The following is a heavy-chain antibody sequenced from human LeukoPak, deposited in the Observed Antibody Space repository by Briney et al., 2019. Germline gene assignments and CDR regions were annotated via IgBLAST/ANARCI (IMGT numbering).Heavy chain of an antibody. V-gene: IGHV4-59*01. CDR1: GGSISSSY. CDR2: MYNSGST. Sequence: SETLSLTCTVSGGSISSSYWSWIRQPPGKGLEWIGHMYNSGSTNYNPSLKSRVTISVDTSKNQFSLKLSSVTAADTAVYYCARLPPSESAALDYWGQGTLVTVSS. CDR3: ARLPPSESAALDY. D-gene: IGHD3-3*01. J-gene: IGHJ4*02.